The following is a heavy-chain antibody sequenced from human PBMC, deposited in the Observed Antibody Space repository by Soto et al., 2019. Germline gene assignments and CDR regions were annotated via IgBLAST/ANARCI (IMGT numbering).Heavy chain of an antibody. J-gene: IGHJ6*02. CDR1: GGTFSSYA. V-gene: IGHV1-69*06. Sequence: QVQLVQSGAEVKKPGSSVKVSCKASGGTFSSYAISWVRQAPGQGLEWMGGIISIFGTANYAQKFQGRVTITADKSTSTAYMELSSLRSEDTAVYYCAREGCTNGVCYHYYYYGMDVWGQGTTVTVSS. D-gene: IGHD2-8*01. CDR2: IISIFGTA. CDR3: AREGCTNGVCYHYYYYGMDV.